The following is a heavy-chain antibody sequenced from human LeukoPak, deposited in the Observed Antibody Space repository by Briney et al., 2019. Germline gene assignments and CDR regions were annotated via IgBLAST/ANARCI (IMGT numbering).Heavy chain of an antibody. CDR1: GGSNSSSSYY. Sequence: PSETLSLTCTVSGGSNSSSSYYWGWIRQPPGKGLEWIGSIYYSGSTYYNPSLKSRVTISVDTSKNQFSLKLSSVTAADTAVYYCARDPVGATDYWGQGTLVTVSS. CDR2: IYYSGST. CDR3: ARDPVGATDY. J-gene: IGHJ4*02. V-gene: IGHV4-39*02. D-gene: IGHD1-26*01.